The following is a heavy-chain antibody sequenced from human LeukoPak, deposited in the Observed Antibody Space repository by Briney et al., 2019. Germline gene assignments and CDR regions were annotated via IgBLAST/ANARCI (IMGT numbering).Heavy chain of an antibody. CDR1: GGSISSSSYY. CDR2: IYYSGST. Sequence: SETLSLTCTVSGGSISSSSYYWGWIRQPPGKGLEWIGSIYYSGSTYYNPSLKSRVTISVDTSKNQFSLKLSSVTAADTAVYYCARDHRWFGNYYYYYMDVWGKGTTVTVSS. CDR3: ARDHRWFGNYYYYYMDV. J-gene: IGHJ6*03. V-gene: IGHV4-39*07. D-gene: IGHD3-10*01.